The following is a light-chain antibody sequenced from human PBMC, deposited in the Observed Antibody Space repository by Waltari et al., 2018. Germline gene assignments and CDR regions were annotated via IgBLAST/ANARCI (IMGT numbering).Light chain of an antibody. Sequence: QSVLSPSPSLSGPPGQRVAISCSGISSNIGSNSVNWYQQLPGTAPKLIAHHNNQRPLGVPDRFSASKSGTSASLAISGLQSDDEADYYCASWDDSLNGPVFGGGTRVTVL. CDR2: HNN. V-gene: IGLV1-44*01. CDR1: SSNIGSNS. CDR3: ASWDDSLNGPV. J-gene: IGLJ3*02.